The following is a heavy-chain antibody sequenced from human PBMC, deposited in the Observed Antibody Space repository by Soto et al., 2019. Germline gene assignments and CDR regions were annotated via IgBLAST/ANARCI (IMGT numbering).Heavy chain of an antibody. V-gene: IGHV3-23*01. CDR3: AQDGPGITMIVVVDNDAFDI. CDR1: GLTFSSDA. D-gene: IGHD3-22*01. CDR2: ISGSGGST. J-gene: IGHJ3*02. Sequence: GGALRLSCAASGLTFSSDAMSSVRQARGKGLECFPGISGSGGSTYYADSVKGRFTISRDNSNNTLYLQMNSLRAEDTAVYYCAQDGPGITMIVVVDNDAFDIWGQGTMATVSS.